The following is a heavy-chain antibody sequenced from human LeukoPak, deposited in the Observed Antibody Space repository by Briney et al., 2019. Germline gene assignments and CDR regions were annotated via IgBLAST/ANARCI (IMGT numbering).Heavy chain of an antibody. D-gene: IGHD3-10*01. CDR1: GDSVSSNSAT. CDR2: TYYRSKWYN. J-gene: IGHJ4*02. CDR3: ARGGVFDS. Sequence: SQTLSLTCAISGDSVSSNSATWNWIRQSPWRGLEWLGRTYYRSKWYNDYAVSVNSRITVNPDTSKNQFSLHLNSVTPEDTAVYYCARGGVFDSWGQGTLVTVSS. V-gene: IGHV6-1*01.